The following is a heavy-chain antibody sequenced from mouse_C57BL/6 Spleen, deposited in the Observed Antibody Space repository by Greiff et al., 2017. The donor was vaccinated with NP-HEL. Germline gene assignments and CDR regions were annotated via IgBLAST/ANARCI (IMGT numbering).Heavy chain of an antibody. CDR3: ASPYGYDEDWFAY. J-gene: IGHJ3*01. CDR1: GFTFSDYY. D-gene: IGHD2-2*01. V-gene: IGHV5-12*01. Sequence: EVKLVESGGGLVQPGGSLKLSCAASGFTFSDYYMYWVRQTPEKRLEWVAYISNGGGSTYYPDTVKGRFPFSRDNAKNTLYLQMSRLKSEDTAMYYCASPYGYDEDWFAYWGQGTLVTVSA. CDR2: ISNGGGST.